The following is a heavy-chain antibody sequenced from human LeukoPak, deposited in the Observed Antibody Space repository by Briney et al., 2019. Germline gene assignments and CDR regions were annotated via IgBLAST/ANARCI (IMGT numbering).Heavy chain of an antibody. CDR1: GSTFSSDA. V-gene: IGHV3-23*01. Sequence: PGGSLRLSCAASGSTFSSDAMSWVRQAPGKGLEWVSLTNDSGGNTYYADPVKGRFTISRDNSKNTLFLQMSSLRAEDTAVYYCAKTSAGIRGGYFDYWGQGTLVTVSS. D-gene: IGHD3-10*01. CDR3: AKTSAGIRGGYFDY. CDR2: TNDSGGNT. J-gene: IGHJ4*02.